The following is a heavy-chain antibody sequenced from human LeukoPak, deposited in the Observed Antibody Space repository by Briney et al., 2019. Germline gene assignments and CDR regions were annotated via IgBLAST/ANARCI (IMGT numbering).Heavy chain of an antibody. CDR3: AKDRRSSWCLDY. CDR1: GFTFSSYA. J-gene: IGHJ4*02. D-gene: IGHD6-13*01. V-gene: IGHV3-30*04. Sequence: PGGSLRLSCAASGFTFSSYAMHWVRQAPGKGLEWVAVISYDGSDKQYADSVKGRSTISRDNSKNMLYLQMNSLRAEDTAVYYCAKDRRSSWCLDYWGQGILVTVSS. CDR2: ISYDGSDK.